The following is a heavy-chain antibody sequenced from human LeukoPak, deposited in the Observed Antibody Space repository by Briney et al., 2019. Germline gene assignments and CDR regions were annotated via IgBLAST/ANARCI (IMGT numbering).Heavy chain of an antibody. Sequence: GGSLRLSCAASGFTFSSYGMHWVRQAPGKGLEWVAFIRYDGSNKYYADSVKGRFTISRDNSKNTLYLQMNSLRAEDTAVYYCSQLGCSSTSCYGGHFDYWGQGTLVTVSS. V-gene: IGHV3-30*02. CDR3: SQLGCSSTSCYGGHFDY. CDR2: IRYDGSNK. CDR1: GFTFSSYG. J-gene: IGHJ4*02. D-gene: IGHD2-2*01.